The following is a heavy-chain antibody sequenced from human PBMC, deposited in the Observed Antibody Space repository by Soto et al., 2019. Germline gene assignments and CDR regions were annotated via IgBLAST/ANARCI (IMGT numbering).Heavy chain of an antibody. V-gene: IGHV3-7*04. CDR1: GFTFSSNW. CDR3: EREIVVARGASYFDY. J-gene: IGHJ4*02. D-gene: IGHD2-2*01. CDR2: IRQGGSEK. Sequence: GGSLRLSCVGSGFTFSSNWMTWVRQAPGKGLEWVGNIRQGGSEKNYVDSVKGRFTISRDNAKNSLYLQMNSLRAEDTAVYYCEREIVVARGASYFDYWGPGTLVTVSS.